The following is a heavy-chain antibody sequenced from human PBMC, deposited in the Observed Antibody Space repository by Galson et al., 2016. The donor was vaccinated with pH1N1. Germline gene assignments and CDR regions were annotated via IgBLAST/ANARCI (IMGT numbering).Heavy chain of an antibody. CDR1: GGSVATNTYY. Sequence: LSLTCTVSGGSVATNTYYWGWLRQPPGKGLEWIGSIFYGGTTYYSPSLQSRVTVSMDTANNQVSLTISSVTAADTAVYFCARDRGGNFQSFDYWGQGTLVAVSS. CDR2: IFYGGTT. CDR3: ARDRGGNFQSFDY. V-gene: IGHV4-39*07. J-gene: IGHJ4*02. D-gene: IGHD4-23*01.